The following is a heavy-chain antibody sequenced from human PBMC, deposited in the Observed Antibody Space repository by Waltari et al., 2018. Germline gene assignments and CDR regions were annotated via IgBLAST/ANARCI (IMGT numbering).Heavy chain of an antibody. CDR1: GFTVSYNY. Sequence: EVQLVESGGGLIQPGGSLRLSCAASGFTVSYNYMSWVRQAPGKGLEWSSFILAPGGTSYADSVKGRFTISRYTSKNTLYLQMDSLRVEDMAVYYCARAGLGSPLEWQRLFDSWGQGTLVTVSS. D-gene: IGHD5-12*01. J-gene: IGHJ4*02. CDR2: ILAPGGT. CDR3: ARAGLGSPLEWQRLFDS. V-gene: IGHV3-53*01.